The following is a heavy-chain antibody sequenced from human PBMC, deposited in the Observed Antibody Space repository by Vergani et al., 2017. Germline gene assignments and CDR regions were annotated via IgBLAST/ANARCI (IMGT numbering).Heavy chain of an antibody. CDR1: GFTFSSYA. D-gene: IGHD4-11*01. V-gene: IGHV3-23*01. J-gene: IGHJ4*02. CDR2: ISGSGGST. CDR3: ARGKSSQDVTVTTRDTFDY. Sequence: EVQLLESGGGLVQPGGSLRLSCAASGFTFSSYAMSWVRQAPGKGLEWVSAISGSGGSTYYADSVKGRFTISRDNSKNTLYLQMNSLRAEDTAVYYCARGKSSQDVTVTTRDTFDYWGQGTLVTVSS.